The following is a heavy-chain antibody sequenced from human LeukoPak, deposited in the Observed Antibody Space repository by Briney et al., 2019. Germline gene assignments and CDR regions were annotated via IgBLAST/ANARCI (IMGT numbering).Heavy chain of an antibody. CDR2: INHSGST. CDR1: GGSFSGYH. J-gene: IGHJ5*02. CDR3: ARGAYRWQLLRPWFDP. Sequence: SETLSLTCAVYGGSFSGYHWSWIRQPPGKGLEWIGEINHSGSTNYNPSLKSRVTISVDTSKNQFSLKLSSVTAADTAVYYCARGAYRWQLLRPWFDPWGQGTLVTVSS. D-gene: IGHD5-24*01. V-gene: IGHV4-34*01.